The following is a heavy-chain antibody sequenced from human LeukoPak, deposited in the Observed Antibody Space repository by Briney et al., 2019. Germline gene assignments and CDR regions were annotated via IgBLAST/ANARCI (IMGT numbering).Heavy chain of an antibody. Sequence: PSETLSLTCTVSGVSISSYYWTWIRQPPGKGLEWIGYIYYSGTTNYNPSLKSRVTIPVDMSKNQFSLKLRSVTPADTAVYYCAREGYSSGWNDYWGQGTLVTVSS. CDR1: GVSISSYY. CDR3: AREGYSSGWNDY. D-gene: IGHD6-19*01. CDR2: IYYSGTT. V-gene: IGHV4-59*01. J-gene: IGHJ4*02.